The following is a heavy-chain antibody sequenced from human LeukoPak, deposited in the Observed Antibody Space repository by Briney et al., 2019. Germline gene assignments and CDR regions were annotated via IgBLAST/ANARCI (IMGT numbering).Heavy chain of an antibody. CDR3: ARVGRATGWGYYFDY. J-gene: IGHJ4*02. CDR2: SHYSGST. CDR1: RGSISTYY. Sequence: SETLSLTCTVSRGSISTYYWSWIRQPPGKGLEWIGCSHYSGSTNYNPSLKSRVTISVDTSKNQFSLKLSSVTAADTAVYYCARVGRATGWGYYFDYWGQGTLVTVSS. V-gene: IGHV4-59*01. D-gene: IGHD1-14*01.